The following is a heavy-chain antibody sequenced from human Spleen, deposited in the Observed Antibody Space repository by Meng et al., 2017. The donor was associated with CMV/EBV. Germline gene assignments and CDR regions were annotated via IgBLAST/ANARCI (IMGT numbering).Heavy chain of an antibody. CDR2: IRFDGSDT. Sequence: GGSLRLSCAASGFTFDTYAMYWVRQAPGKGLEWLAFIRFDGSDTYHADSVKGRFTISRDNSKNTLYLQMNSLRVEDTGLYFCAKDQLRYCSNGLCSYFDSWGQGTLVTVSS. CDR1: GFTFDTYA. V-gene: IGHV3-30*02. D-gene: IGHD2-8*01. CDR3: AKDQLRYCSNGLCSYFDS. J-gene: IGHJ4*02.